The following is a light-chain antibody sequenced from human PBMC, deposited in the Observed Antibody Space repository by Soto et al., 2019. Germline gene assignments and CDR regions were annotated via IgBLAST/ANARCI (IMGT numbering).Light chain of an antibody. CDR1: SGDVGGYNY. Sequence: QSALTQPASVSGSPGQSITISCTGTSGDVGGYNYVSWYQQHPGKAPKLMIYAVSNRPSGISNRFSGSKSGNTASLTISGLQAEDEADYYCSSYASSSTYVIFGGGTKLTVL. CDR2: AVS. CDR3: SSYASSSTYVI. J-gene: IGLJ2*01. V-gene: IGLV2-14*01.